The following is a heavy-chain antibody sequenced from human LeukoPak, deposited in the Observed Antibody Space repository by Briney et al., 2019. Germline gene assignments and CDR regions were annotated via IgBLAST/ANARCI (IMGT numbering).Heavy chain of an antibody. D-gene: IGHD1-26*01. CDR1: GFTFSSYW. V-gene: IGHV3-7*01. CDR2: IKQDGSEK. J-gene: IGHJ6*03. CDR3: ARELIVGATWHYYYYMDV. Sequence: GGSLRLSCAASGFTFSSYWMSWVRQAPGKGRERVGDIKQDGSEKYYVDSVKGRFTISRDIAKNSLYLQMNSLRAEDTAVYYCARELIVGATWHYYYYMDVWGKGTTVTVSS.